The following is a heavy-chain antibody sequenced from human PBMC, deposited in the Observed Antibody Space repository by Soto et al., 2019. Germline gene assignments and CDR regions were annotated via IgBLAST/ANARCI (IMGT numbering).Heavy chain of an antibody. J-gene: IGHJ6*03. CDR2: MNPNSGNT. CDR1: GYTFTSYD. CDR3: ARGLIAAAGTRGYYMDV. Sequence: GASVKVSCKASGYTFTSYDINWVRQATGQGLEWMGWMNPNSGNTGYAQKFQGRVTMTRNTSISTAYMELSSLRSEDTAVYYCARGLIAAAGTRGYYMDVWGKGTTVTVSS. V-gene: IGHV1-8*01. D-gene: IGHD6-13*01.